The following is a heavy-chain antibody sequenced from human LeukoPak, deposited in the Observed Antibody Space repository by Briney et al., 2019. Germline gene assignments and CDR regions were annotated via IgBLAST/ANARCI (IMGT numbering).Heavy chain of an antibody. CDR3: ASSISGSWDYFDY. CDR1: GGSISSYY. D-gene: IGHD1-26*01. CDR2: IYYSGST. J-gene: IGHJ4*02. Sequence: SETLSLTCTVSGGSISSYYWSWIRQPPGKGLEWIGYIYYSGSTNYDPSLKSRVTISVDTSKNQFSLKLSSVTAADTAVYYCASSISGSWDYFDYWGQGAQVTVSS. V-gene: IGHV4-59*01.